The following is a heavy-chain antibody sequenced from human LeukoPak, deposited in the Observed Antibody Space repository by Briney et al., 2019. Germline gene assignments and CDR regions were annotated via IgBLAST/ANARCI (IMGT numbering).Heavy chain of an antibody. Sequence: SETLSLTCAVYGGSFSGYYWSWIRQPPGKEREWIGEINHSGSTNYNPSLKSRISISVDTSKNQFSLKLSSVTAADTAVYYCARGLRVRGPDYWGQGTLVTVSS. CDR2: INHSGST. V-gene: IGHV4-34*01. J-gene: IGHJ4*02. CDR1: GGSFSGYY. CDR3: ARGLRVRGPDY. D-gene: IGHD3-10*01.